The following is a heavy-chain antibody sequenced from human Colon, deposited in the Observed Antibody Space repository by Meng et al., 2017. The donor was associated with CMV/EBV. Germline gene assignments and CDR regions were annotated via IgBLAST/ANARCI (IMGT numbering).Heavy chain of an antibody. D-gene: IGHD6-13*01. J-gene: IGHJ5*02. CDR1: GHSITSGYY. V-gene: IGHV4-38-2*02. CDR3: ARGGLAAGGGGNWFDP. CDR2: ILHTGTT. Sequence: SETLSLTCTVSGHSITSGYYWGWIRQSPGKGLKWVGSILHTGTTYSNPSLKSRVTMSVDTSKNQFSLKLSSVTAGDTAVYYCARGGLAAGGGGNWFDPWGQGILVTVSS.